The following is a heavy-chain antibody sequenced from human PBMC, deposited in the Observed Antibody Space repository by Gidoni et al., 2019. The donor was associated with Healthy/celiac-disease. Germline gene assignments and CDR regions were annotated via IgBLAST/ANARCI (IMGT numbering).Heavy chain of an antibody. CDR3: ASDPGYSSGEDYYYGMDV. CDR2: ISSSSSYI. Sequence: EVQLVESGGGLVKPGGSLRLSCSASRFTFSSYSMNWVLQAPGKGLEWVSSISSSSSYIYYEDSVKGRFTISRDNAKNSLYLQMNSLRAEDTAVYYCASDPGYSSGEDYYYGMDVWGQGTTVTVSS. CDR1: RFTFSSYS. D-gene: IGHD6-19*01. V-gene: IGHV3-21*01. J-gene: IGHJ6*02.